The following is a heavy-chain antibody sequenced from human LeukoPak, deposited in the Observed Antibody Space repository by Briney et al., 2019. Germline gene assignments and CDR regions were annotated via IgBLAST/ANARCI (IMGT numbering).Heavy chain of an antibody. CDR1: GGSISSSSYY. CDR2: IYYSGST. CDR3: ARDSEWFAD. V-gene: IGHV4-39*07. D-gene: IGHD3-3*01. J-gene: IGHJ4*02. Sequence: SEALSLTCTFSGGSISSSSYYWGWIHQPSGKGLEWIGSIYYSGSTYDNPSLKSRVTISVDTSKNHFSLKLSSVTAADTAVYYCARDSEWFADWGQGTLVTVSS.